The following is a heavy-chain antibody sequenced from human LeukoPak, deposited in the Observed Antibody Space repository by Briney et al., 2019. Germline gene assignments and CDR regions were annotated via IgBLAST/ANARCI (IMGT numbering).Heavy chain of an antibody. CDR1: GFTFSSYS. Sequence: PGGSLRLSCAASGFTFSSYSMNWVRQAPGKGLEWVSYISSSSSTIYYADSVKGRFTISRDNAKNSLYLQMNSLRAEDTAVYYCARAWGGYWWEAYYYYYYMDVWGKGTTVTVSS. CDR2: ISSSSSTI. CDR3: ARAWGGYWWEAYYYYYYMDV. D-gene: IGHD3-3*01. J-gene: IGHJ6*03. V-gene: IGHV3-48*04.